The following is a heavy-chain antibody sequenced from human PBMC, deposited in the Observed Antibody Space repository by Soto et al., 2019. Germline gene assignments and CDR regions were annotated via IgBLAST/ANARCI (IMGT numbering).Heavy chain of an antibody. CDR2: INPKGGES. Sequence: ASVKVSCKASGYKFVDYYIHWVRQAPGQGLEWMGIINPKGGESKYALKFQGRVTMTMDTSTSTVYMDLRGLTSDDTAVYYCASQSPEMATIEFDYWGQGTLVTVSS. D-gene: IGHD5-12*01. V-gene: IGHV1-46*01. CDR1: GYKFVDYY. CDR3: ASQSPEMATIEFDY. J-gene: IGHJ4*02.